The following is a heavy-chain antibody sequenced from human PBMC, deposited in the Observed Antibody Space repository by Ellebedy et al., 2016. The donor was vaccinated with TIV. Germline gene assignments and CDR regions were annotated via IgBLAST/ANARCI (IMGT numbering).Heavy chain of an antibody. CDR2: ISHDGSVR. CDR1: GFIFSHYG. Sequence: GESLKISXAASGFIFSHYGMQWVRQAPGKGLEWVAVISHDGSVRLYADSVKGHLTISRDNSRYTLYLQMNNLRAEDSAVYYCAKERDEYRSTSFDYWGQGTLVTVSS. V-gene: IGHV3-30*18. J-gene: IGHJ4*02. D-gene: IGHD6-6*01. CDR3: AKERDEYRSTSFDY.